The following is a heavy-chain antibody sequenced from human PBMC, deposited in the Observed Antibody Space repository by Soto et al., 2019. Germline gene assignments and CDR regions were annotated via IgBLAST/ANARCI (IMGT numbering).Heavy chain of an antibody. CDR1: GGTFSSYA. J-gene: IGHJ4*02. CDR3: ASYYGSGEPFDY. Sequence: SVKVSCKASGGTFSSYAISWVRQAPGQGLEWMGGIIPIFGTANYAQKFQGRVTITADESTSTAYMELSSLRSEDTAVYYCASYYGSGEPFDYWAQGSLVTVSS. D-gene: IGHD3-10*01. V-gene: IGHV1-69*13. CDR2: IIPIFGTA.